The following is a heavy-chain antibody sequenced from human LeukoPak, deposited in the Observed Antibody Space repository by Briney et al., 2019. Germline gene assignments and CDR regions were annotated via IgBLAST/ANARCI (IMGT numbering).Heavy chain of an antibody. CDR1: GASIGNNY. CDR3: ARYRVGRFDP. D-gene: IGHD5/OR15-5a*01. CDR2: IYNSATT. J-gene: IGHJ5*02. V-gene: IGHV4-4*07. Sequence: PSETLSLTCTVSGASIGNNYWSWIREPAGKGLECIGRIYNSATTNYNPSFKGRVTMSLDTSKNQFSLRLTSVTAADTAVYYCARYRVGRFDPWGQGMWVTVSS.